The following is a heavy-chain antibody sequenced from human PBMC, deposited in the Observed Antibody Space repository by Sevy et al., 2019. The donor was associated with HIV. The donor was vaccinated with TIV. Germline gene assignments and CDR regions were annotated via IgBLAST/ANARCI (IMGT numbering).Heavy chain of an antibody. D-gene: IGHD2-2*01. CDR2: IYYSGTT. Sequence: SETLSLTCTVSGGSISSGDYYWSWIRQPPGKGLEWIGYIYYSGTTYSNPSLKSRVTISVETSKNQFSLKLSSVTAADTAVYYCARTSRDIVLVAAYFDFWGQGTLVTVSS. V-gene: IGHV4-30-4*01. CDR1: GGSISSGDYY. J-gene: IGHJ4*02. CDR3: ARTSRDIVLVAAYFDF.